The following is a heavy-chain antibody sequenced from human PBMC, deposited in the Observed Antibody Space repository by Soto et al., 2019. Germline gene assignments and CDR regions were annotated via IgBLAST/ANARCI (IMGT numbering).Heavy chain of an antibody. V-gene: IGHV3-30-3*01. D-gene: IGHD3-16*02. CDR2: ISYDGSNK. CDR1: GFTFSSYA. CDR3: ARVGGGWGSYRPRYGMDV. Sequence: GGSLRLSCAASGFTFSSYAMHWVRQAPGKGLEWVAVISYDGSNKYYADSVKGRFTISRDNSKNTLYLQMNSLRAADTAVYYCARVGGGWGSYRPRYGMDVWGQGTTVTVSS. J-gene: IGHJ6*02.